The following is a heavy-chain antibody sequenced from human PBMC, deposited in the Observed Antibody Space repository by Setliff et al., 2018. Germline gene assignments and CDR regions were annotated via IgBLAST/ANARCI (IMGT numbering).Heavy chain of an antibody. Sequence: GASVKVSCKVSGYTLTELSMHWVRQAPGQGLEWMGWISAYNGNTNYAQKLQSRVTMTTDTSTNTAYMEVRSLGSDDTAMYYCARAVGYCSGGSCYKGDDYWGQGTLVTVS. CDR2: ISAYNGNT. V-gene: IGHV1-18*01. D-gene: IGHD2-15*01. CDR1: GYTLTELS. J-gene: IGHJ4*02. CDR3: ARAVGYCSGGSCYKGDDY.